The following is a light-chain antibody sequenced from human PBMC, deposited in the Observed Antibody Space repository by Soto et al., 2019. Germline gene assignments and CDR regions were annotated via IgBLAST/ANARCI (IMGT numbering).Light chain of an antibody. CDR3: QQYNNWWT. Sequence: EIVMTQSPATLSVSPGERATPSCRASQSVSSNLAWYQQKPGQAPRLLIYGASTRATGIPARFSGSRSGTEFTLTISSLQSEDFAVYYCQQYNNWWTFGQGTKVEIK. CDR1: QSVSSN. CDR2: GAS. V-gene: IGKV3-15*01. J-gene: IGKJ1*01.